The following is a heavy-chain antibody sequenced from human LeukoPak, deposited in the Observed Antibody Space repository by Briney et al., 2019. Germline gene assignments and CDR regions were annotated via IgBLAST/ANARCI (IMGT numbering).Heavy chain of an antibody. V-gene: IGHV7-4-1*02. Sequence: GASVKVSCKASGYTFISYAMNWVRQAPGQGLEWMGWINTNTGNPTYAQGFTGRFVFSLDTSVSTAYLQISSLKAEDTAVYYCARDQSSSWYNYYYMDVWGKGTTVTVS. J-gene: IGHJ6*03. CDR1: GYTFISYA. D-gene: IGHD6-13*01. CDR2: INTNTGNP. CDR3: ARDQSSSWYNYYYMDV.